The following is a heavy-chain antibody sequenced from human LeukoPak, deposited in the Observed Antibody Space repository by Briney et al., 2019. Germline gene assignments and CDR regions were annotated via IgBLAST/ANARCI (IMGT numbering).Heavy chain of an antibody. CDR2: IYYSGST. D-gene: IGHD3-16*01. Sequence: KASETLSLTCTVSGGSISSSSYYWGWIRQPPGKGLEWIGSIYYSGSTYYNPSLKSRVTISVDTSKNQFSLKLSSVTAADTAVYYCARHPSGYDYGLGTDDYWGQGTLVTVSS. J-gene: IGHJ4*02. CDR1: GGSISSSSYY. CDR3: ARHPSGYDYGLGTDDY. V-gene: IGHV4-39*01.